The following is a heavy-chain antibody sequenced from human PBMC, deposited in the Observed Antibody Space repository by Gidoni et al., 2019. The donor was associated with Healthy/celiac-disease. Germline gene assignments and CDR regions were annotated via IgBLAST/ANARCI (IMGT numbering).Heavy chain of an antibody. CDR1: GGSISSGGYS. D-gene: IGHD3-10*01. J-gene: IGHJ6*02. Sequence: QLQLQESGSGLVKPSQTLSLTCAVSGGSISSGGYSWSWIRPPPGKGLEWIGYNYQSGSTYYNPSIKSRVTISVDRSKNQFSLKLRSVAAADTAVYYCARVDTMVRGVVITGESGMDVWGQGTTVTVSS. CDR3: ARVDTMVRGVVITGESGMDV. V-gene: IGHV4-30-2*01. CDR2: NYQSGST.